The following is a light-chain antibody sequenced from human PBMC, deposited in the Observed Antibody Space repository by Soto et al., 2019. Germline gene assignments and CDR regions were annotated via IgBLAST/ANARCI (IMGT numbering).Light chain of an antibody. J-gene: IGKJ4*01. CDR1: QSVSSNY. V-gene: IGKV3-20*01. CDR2: GAF. CDR3: QQYGGSPRVS. Sequence: EIVLTQSPGTLSLSPGERATLSCRASQSVSSNYLAWYQQKPGQAPRLLIYGAFSRATGSPDRFSGSGSGTDFTLTISRLEPEDFAVYYCQQYGGSPRVSFGGGTKVEIK.